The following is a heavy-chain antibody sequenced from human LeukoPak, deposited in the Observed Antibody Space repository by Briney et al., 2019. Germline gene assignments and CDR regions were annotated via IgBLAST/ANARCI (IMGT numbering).Heavy chain of an antibody. Sequence: GASVKVSCKASGGTFSSYTISWVRQAPGQGLEWMGRIIPILGIANYAQKFQGRVTITADKSTSTAYMELSSLRSEDTAVYYCARGSSGWSHYYYYYMDVWGKGTTVTVSS. CDR3: ARGSSGWSHYYYYYMDV. D-gene: IGHD6-19*01. CDR2: IIPILGIA. V-gene: IGHV1-69*02. J-gene: IGHJ6*03. CDR1: GGTFSSYT.